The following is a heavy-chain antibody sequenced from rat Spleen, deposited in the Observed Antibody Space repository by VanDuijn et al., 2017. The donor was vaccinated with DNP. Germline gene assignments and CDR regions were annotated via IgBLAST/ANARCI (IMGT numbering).Heavy chain of an antibody. CDR1: RFTFSDYD. J-gene: IGHJ2*01. Sequence: EVQLVESGGGFVQPGRSLKLSCAVSRFTFSDYDMAWVRQAPTKGLEWVASITSGGSTYYRDSVKGRFTVSRDNAKNTLYLQMDSLRSEETATYYCARHPNGYDIFDYWGQGVMVTVSS. V-gene: IGHV5S11*01. D-gene: IGHD1-7*01. CDR2: ITSGGST. CDR3: ARHPNGYDIFDY.